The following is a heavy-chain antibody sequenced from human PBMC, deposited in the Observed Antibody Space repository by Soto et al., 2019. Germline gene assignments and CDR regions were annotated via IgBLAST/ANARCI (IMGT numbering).Heavy chain of an antibody. V-gene: IGHV3-7*01. Sequence: EVQLVESGGGLVQPGGSLRLSCAASGFTFSSYWMSWVRQAPGKGLEWVANIKQDGSEKYYVDSVKGRFTISRDNAKNSLYLQMNSLRAEDTAVYYCARARDSGYTVWFDPWGQGTLVTVSS. CDR2: IKQDGSEK. D-gene: IGHD5-12*01. J-gene: IGHJ5*02. CDR3: ARARDSGYTVWFDP. CDR1: GFTFSSYW.